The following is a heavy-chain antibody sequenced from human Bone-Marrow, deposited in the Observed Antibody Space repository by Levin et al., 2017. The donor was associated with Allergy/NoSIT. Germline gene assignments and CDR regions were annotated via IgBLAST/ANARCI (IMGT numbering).Heavy chain of an antibody. Sequence: GGSLRLSCKGSGYSFTSYWIGWVRQMPGKGLEWMGIIYPGDSDTRYSPSFQGQVTISADKSISTAYLQWSSLKASDTAMYYCATKTYCSSTSCSFDYWGQGTLVTVSS. CDR3: ATKTYCSSTSCSFDY. J-gene: IGHJ4*02. D-gene: IGHD2-2*01. CDR1: GYSFTSYW. CDR2: IYPGDSDT. V-gene: IGHV5-51*01.